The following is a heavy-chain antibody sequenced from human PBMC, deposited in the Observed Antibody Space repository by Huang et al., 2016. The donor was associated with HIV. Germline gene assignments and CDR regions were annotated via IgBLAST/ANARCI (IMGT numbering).Heavy chain of an antibody. Sequence: QVQLVQPGAEFKKPGASVNVSCKASGYTLTDDYLHWVRQAPGQGLEWMGWIDPERGGKKVAQRFQGSGSMTANTSIKTAYMQVTRLTSDDTATYYCGEDRIGAPAGLDGMDVWGQGTTVVVSS. V-gene: IGHV1-2*02. D-gene: IGHD3-10*01. CDR2: IDPERGGK. CDR1: GYTLTDDY. J-gene: IGHJ6*02. CDR3: GEDRIGAPAGLDGMDV.